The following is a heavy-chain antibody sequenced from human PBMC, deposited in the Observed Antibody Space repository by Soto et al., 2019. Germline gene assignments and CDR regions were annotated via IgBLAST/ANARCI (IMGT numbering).Heavy chain of an antibody. Sequence: EVQLEESGGAVVQSGGSLRLSCAASGFTFDEFSMHWVRQVPGKGVEWVSLIGRDGVNRYYGDSVKGRFTITRDNSENSLYLQMNSLSTEDTGLYYCAKERVGTKWFSFDSWGRGTLVTVSS. CDR1: GFTFDEFS. D-gene: IGHD3-22*01. CDR2: IGRDGVNR. V-gene: IGHV3-43*01. J-gene: IGHJ4*02. CDR3: AKERVGTKWFSFDS.